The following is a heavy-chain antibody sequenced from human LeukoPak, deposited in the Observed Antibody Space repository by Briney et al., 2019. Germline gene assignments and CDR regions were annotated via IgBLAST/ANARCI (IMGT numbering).Heavy chain of an antibody. CDR1: GGSISSSSYY. D-gene: IGHD6-19*01. Sequence: SETLSLTCTVSGGSISSSSYYWGWIRQPPGKGLEWIGSIYYSGRTYYNPSLKSRVNISVDTSKNQFSLRLSSVTAADTAVYYCAREKNQWLVRGGFDYWGQGTLVTVSS. V-gene: IGHV4-39*07. CDR2: IYYSGRT. J-gene: IGHJ4*02. CDR3: AREKNQWLVRGGFDY.